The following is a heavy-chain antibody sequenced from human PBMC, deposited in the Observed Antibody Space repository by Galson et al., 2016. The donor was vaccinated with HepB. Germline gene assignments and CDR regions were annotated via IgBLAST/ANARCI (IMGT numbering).Heavy chain of an antibody. CDR2: IFPGDSDT. Sequence: QSAAEVKEPGEALKISCETSGYSFTDYWIGWLRPMPGDGLEWMGNIFPGDSDTRYRPSFHGHVSIAPDKSINIAYLQWSSPKASDTAIYYSARLLGDYFHADYWGQGTLVTVSS. D-gene: IGHD4-17*01. CDR1: GYSFTDYW. J-gene: IGHJ4*02. V-gene: IGHV5-51*01. CDR3: ARLLGDYFHADY.